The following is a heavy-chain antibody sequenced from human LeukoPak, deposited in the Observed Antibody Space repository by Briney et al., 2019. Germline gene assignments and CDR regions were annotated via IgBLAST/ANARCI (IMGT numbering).Heavy chain of an antibody. CDR3: GKTGEAATQGPGRVDY. D-gene: IGHD2-15*01. Sequence: PGGSLRLSCAASGFTFSTYAMSWVRQAPGKGLEWVSAISASGGNTYYADSVKGRFTISRDSSKNTLYLQMNSLRAEDTAVYYCGKTGEAATQGPGRVDYWGQGTLVTVSS. V-gene: IGHV3-23*01. CDR2: ISASGGNT. CDR1: GFTFSTYA. J-gene: IGHJ4*02.